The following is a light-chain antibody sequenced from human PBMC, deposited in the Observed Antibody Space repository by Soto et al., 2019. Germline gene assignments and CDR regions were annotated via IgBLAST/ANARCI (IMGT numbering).Light chain of an antibody. J-gene: IGKJ1*01. Sequence: DIQMTQSPSTLSASVGDRVPITCRASQNINNWLAWYQQKPGKAPTLLIYEASSLESGFPSRFGGSRSGTEFTRTISSLQPEDFATYYCQQYNSYSWTFGQGTKVEIK. CDR1: QNINNW. CDR2: EAS. V-gene: IGKV1-5*03. CDR3: QQYNSYSWT.